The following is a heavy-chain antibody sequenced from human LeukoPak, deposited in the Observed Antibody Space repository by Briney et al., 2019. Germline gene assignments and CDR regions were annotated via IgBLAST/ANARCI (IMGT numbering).Heavy chain of an antibody. Sequence: SETLSLTCTVSGGSISGYYWSWIRQPPGKGLEWIGCVSYSGTTKYSPSLKSRVTISVDTSKNQFSLKLTSVTAADTAVYYCARGNGDYVEYFQHWGQGTLVTVSS. CDR1: GGSISGYY. CDR3: ARGNGDYVEYFQH. D-gene: IGHD4-17*01. J-gene: IGHJ1*01. CDR2: VSYSGTT. V-gene: IGHV4-59*01.